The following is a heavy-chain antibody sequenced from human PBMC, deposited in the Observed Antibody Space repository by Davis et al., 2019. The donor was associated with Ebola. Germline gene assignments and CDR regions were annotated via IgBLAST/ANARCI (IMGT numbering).Heavy chain of an antibody. D-gene: IGHD1-26*01. CDR1: GSTFSDYS. CDR2: ISALGSTT. Sequence: GGSLRLSCAASGSTFSDYSMRWVRQAPGQGPEWISSISALGSTTNYAEVVRGRFTISRDNSRNTLHLQMSSLRAEDTAVYYCATGHGTYYYFHYWGQGTLVTVSS. J-gene: IGHJ4*02. V-gene: IGHV3-23*01. CDR3: ATGHGTYYYFHY.